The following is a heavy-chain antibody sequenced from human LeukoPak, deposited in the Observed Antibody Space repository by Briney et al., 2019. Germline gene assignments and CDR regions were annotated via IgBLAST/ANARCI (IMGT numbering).Heavy chain of an antibody. Sequence: PGGSLRLSCAASGFTFSSYSMNWVRQAPGKGLEWVSYISSSSTIYYADSVKGRFTISRDNAKNSLYLQMNSLRAEDAAVYYCARSLTFGGVIALANFDYWGQGTLVTVSS. D-gene: IGHD3-16*02. V-gene: IGHV3-48*01. CDR3: ARSLTFGGVIALANFDY. CDR2: ISSSSTI. J-gene: IGHJ4*02. CDR1: GFTFSSYS.